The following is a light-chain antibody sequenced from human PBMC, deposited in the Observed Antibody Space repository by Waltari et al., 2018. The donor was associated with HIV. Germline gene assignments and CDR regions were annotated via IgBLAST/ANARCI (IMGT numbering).Light chain of an antibody. CDR1: SSDVGSYNY. J-gene: IGLJ3*02. Sequence: QSALTQPASVSGSPGQSITISCTGTSSDVGSYNYVSWYQRHPDKAPKLMINEVSNRPSGVSNRYSGSKSDNTASLTISGLQAEDEADYYCSSYRSSSTPLWVFGGGTKLTVL. V-gene: IGLV2-14*01. CDR3: SSYRSSSTPLWV. CDR2: EVS.